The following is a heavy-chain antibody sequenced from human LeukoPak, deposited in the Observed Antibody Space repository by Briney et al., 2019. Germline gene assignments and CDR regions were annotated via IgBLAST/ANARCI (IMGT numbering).Heavy chain of an antibody. V-gene: IGHV3-30*02. CDR3: AKDQAVAGTRGAFDY. D-gene: IGHD6-19*01. Sequence: GGSLRLSCAASGFTFSSYGMHWVRQAPGKGLEWVAFIRYDGSNKYYADSVKGRFTISRDNSKNTLYLQMNSLRAEDTAVYYCAKDQAVAGTRGAFDYWGQGTLVTVSS. CDR2: IRYDGSNK. CDR1: GFTFSSYG. J-gene: IGHJ4*02.